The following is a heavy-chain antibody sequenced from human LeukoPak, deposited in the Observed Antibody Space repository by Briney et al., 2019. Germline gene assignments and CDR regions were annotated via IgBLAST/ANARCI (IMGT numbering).Heavy chain of an antibody. CDR2: IYYSGST. D-gene: IGHD1-7*01. J-gene: IGHJ4*02. V-gene: IGHV4-39*07. CDR3: ARASDNRNYWGIYYFDY. Sequence: PSETLSLTCTVSGGSISSSSYYWGWIRQPPGKGLEWIGSIYYSGSTYYNPSLKSRVTISVDTSKNQFSLKLSSVTAADTAVYYCARASDNRNYWGIYYFDYWGQGTLVTVSS. CDR1: GGSISSSSYY.